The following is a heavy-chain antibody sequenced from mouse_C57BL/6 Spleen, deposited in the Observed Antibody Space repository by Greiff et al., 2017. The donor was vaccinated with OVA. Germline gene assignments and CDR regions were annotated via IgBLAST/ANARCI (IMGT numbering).Heavy chain of an antibody. D-gene: IGHD2-2*01. Sequence: EVKLVESGGGLVKPGGSLKLSCAASGFTFSSYAMSWVRQTPEKRLEWVATISDGGSYTYYPDNVKGRFTISRDNAKNNLYLQMSHLKSEDTAMYYCARDAPYGYDEGWYFDVWGTGTTVTVSS. CDR2: ISDGGSYT. CDR1: GFTFSSYA. V-gene: IGHV5-4*01. J-gene: IGHJ1*03. CDR3: ARDAPYGYDEGWYFDV.